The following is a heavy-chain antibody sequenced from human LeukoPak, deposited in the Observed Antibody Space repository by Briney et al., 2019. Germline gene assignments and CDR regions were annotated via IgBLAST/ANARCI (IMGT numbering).Heavy chain of an antibody. Sequence: ASVKVSCKASGYTFTGYYMHWVRQAPGQGLEWMGWINPNSGGTNYAQKFQGRVTMTRDTSISTAYMELSRLRSDDTAVYYCAREYDILTGYFDYYYYGMDVWGQGTTVTVSS. CDR1: GYTFTGYY. CDR3: AREYDILTGYFDYYYYGMDV. D-gene: IGHD3-9*01. CDR2: INPNSGGT. V-gene: IGHV1-2*02. J-gene: IGHJ6*02.